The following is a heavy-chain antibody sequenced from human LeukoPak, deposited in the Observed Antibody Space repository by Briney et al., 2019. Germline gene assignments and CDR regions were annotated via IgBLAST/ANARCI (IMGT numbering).Heavy chain of an antibody. D-gene: IGHD3-10*01. V-gene: IGHV3-43D*04. CDR2: ISWDGGST. Sequence: GGSLRLSCAASGFTFDDYAMHWVRQAPGKGLEWVSPISWDGGSTYYADSVKGRFTISRDNSKNSLYLQMNSLRAEDTALYYCAKSGRFDYYYYMDVWGKGTTVTVSS. CDR1: GFTFDDYA. J-gene: IGHJ6*03. CDR3: AKSGRFDYYYYMDV.